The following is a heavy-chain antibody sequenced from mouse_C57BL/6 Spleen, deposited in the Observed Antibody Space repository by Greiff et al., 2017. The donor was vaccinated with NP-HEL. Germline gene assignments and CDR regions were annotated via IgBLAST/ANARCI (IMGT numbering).Heavy chain of an antibody. CDR3: APYYYGSSQSFAY. V-gene: IGHV1-50*01. J-gene: IGHJ3*01. CDR1: GYTFTSYW. CDR2: IDPSDSYT. D-gene: IGHD1-1*01. Sequence: QVQLQQSGAELVKPGASVKLSCKASGYTFTSYWMQWVKQRPGQGLEWIGEIDPSDSYTNYNQKFKGKATLTVDTSSSTAYMQLSSLTSEDSAVYYCAPYYYGSSQSFAYWGQGTLVTVSA.